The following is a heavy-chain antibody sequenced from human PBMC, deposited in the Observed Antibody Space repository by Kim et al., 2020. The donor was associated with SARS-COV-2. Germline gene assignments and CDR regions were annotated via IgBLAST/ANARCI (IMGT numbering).Heavy chain of an antibody. D-gene: IGHD6-13*01. CDR3: AKSVPAAGADF. CDR1: GFIFSTYV. Sequence: GGSLRLSCVASGFIFSTYVMTWVRQAPGKGLEWVSTIGPGGGSTYYAESVRGRFTISRDNSKDTVYLQMNSLRGEDTAVYYCAKSVPAAGADFWGQRTLVTVSS. CDR2: IGPGGGST. V-gene: IGHV3-23*01. J-gene: IGHJ4*02.